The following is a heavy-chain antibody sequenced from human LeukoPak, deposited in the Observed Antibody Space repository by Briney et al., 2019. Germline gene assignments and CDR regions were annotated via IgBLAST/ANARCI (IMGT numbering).Heavy chain of an antibody. J-gene: IGHJ4*02. D-gene: IGHD3-10*01. V-gene: IGHV1-2*02. CDR2: INPNSGGT. Sequence: ASVKVSCKASGYTFTGYYMHWVRQAPGQGLEWMGWINPNSGGTNYAQKFQGRVTMTRDTSIGTAYMELSRLRSDDTAVYYCARAEELWLSQGGSYFDYWGQGTLVTVSS. CDR1: GYTFTGYY. CDR3: ARAEELWLSQGGSYFDY.